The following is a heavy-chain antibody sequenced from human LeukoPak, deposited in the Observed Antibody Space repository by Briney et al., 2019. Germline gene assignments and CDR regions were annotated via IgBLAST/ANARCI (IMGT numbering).Heavy chain of an antibody. J-gene: IGHJ3*02. CDR1: GDSISSGDYY. Sequence: PSETLSLTCTVSGDSISSGDYYWSWIRQPAGKGLEWIGRISSSGSTNYNPSLKSRVTISVDTSKNQFSLKLSSVAAADTAVYFCARGPYSYDSSGAFDIWGQGTMVTVSS. D-gene: IGHD3-22*01. CDR3: ARGPYSYDSSGAFDI. V-gene: IGHV4-61*02. CDR2: ISSSGST.